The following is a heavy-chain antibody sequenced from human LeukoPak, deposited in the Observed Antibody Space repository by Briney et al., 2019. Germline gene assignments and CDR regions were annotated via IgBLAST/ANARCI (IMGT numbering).Heavy chain of an antibody. J-gene: IGHJ4*02. CDR2: ISRSSSYI. CDR3: ARDTAVAGDTPDY. V-gene: IGHV3-21*01. CDR1: GFTFSSYN. D-gene: IGHD6-13*01. Sequence: GGSLRLSCAASGFTFSSYNMNWVRQAPGEGLEWVSSISRSSSYIYYADSVKGRFTISRDNAKNSLYLQMNSLRAEDTAVYYCARDTAVAGDTPDYWGQGTLVTVSS.